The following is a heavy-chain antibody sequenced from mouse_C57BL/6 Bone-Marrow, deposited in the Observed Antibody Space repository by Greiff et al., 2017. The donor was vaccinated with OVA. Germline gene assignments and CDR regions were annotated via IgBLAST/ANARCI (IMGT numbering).Heavy chain of an antibody. V-gene: IGHV2-9-1*01. J-gene: IGHJ2*01. Sequence: VQRVESGPGLVAPSQSLSITCTVSGFSLTSYAISWVRQPPGKGLEWLGVIWTGGGTNYNSALKSRLSISKDNAKSQVFLKMNSLQTDDTARYYCARNSGGYYPYYFDYWGQGTTLTVSS. CDR2: IWTGGGT. CDR3: ARNSGGYYPYYFDY. CDR1: GFSLTSYA. D-gene: IGHD2-3*01.